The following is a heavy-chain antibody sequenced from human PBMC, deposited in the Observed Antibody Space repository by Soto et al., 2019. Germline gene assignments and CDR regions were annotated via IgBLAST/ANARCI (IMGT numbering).Heavy chain of an antibody. J-gene: IGHJ4*02. Sequence: GGSLRLSCVASGFTFDDYGMSWVRQVPGRGLDWVSAINWNGGTTHYADSVQGRFTISRDNARNSLSLQMNSLRAEDTAFYYCAKSQSPMVRGVIEAFDYWGLGTLVTVSS. D-gene: IGHD3-10*01. V-gene: IGHV3-20*04. CDR3: AKSQSPMVRGVIEAFDY. CDR2: INWNGGTT. CDR1: GFTFDDYG.